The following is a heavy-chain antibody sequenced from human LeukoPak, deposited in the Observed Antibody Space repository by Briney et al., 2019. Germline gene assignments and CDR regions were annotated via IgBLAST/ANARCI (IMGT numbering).Heavy chain of an antibody. Sequence: GESLKISCKGSGYSFTSYWIGWVRQMPGKGLEWMGIIYPGDSDTRYSPSFQGQVTISADKSISTAYLRWSSLKASDTAMYYCARVRRSDYDILTGLFDYWGQGTLVTVSS. D-gene: IGHD3-9*01. CDR1: GYSFTSYW. V-gene: IGHV5-51*01. J-gene: IGHJ4*02. CDR3: ARVRRSDYDILTGLFDY. CDR2: IYPGDSDT.